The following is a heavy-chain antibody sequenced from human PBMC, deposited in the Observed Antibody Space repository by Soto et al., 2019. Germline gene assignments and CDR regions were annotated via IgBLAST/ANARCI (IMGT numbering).Heavy chain of an antibody. CDR2: ISGSGGSA. Sequence: EVQLLESGGGLVQPGGSLRLSCAASGFTFSSYAMNWVRQAPGKGLEWVSVISGSGGSAYHADSVKGRFTISRDNSKNTLYRQMSSLRAEDTAVYYCAKDKRGGSGGSCYDYWGQGTLVTVSS. J-gene: IGHJ4*02. V-gene: IGHV3-23*01. CDR1: GFTFSSYA. D-gene: IGHD2-15*01. CDR3: AKDKRGGSGGSCYDY.